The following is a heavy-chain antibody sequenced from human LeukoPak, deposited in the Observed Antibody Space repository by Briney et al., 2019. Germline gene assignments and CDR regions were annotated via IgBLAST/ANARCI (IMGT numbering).Heavy chain of an antibody. CDR3: ARKEYYFDY. V-gene: IGHV4-59*01. J-gene: IGHJ4*02. CDR2: IYYSGST. Sequence: TSETLSLTCTVSGGSISSYYWSWIRQPPGKGLEWIGYIYYSGSTNYNPSLKSRVTISVDTSKNQFSLKLSSVTAADTAVYYRARKEYYFDYWGQGTLVTVSS. CDR1: GGSISSYY.